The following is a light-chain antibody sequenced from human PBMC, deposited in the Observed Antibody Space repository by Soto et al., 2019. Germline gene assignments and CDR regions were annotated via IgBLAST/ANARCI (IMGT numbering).Light chain of an antibody. J-gene: IGKJ1*01. V-gene: IGKV1-5*01. CDR2: GAS. Sequence: DIQMTQSPSTLSASVGDRVTITCRASQSISSWLAWYQQKPGKAPKLLIYGASSLESGVPSRFSGSGSGTEFTLTISSLQPDGFATYYCQQYNSYDMWSFGQGTKVELK. CDR3: QQYNSYDMWS. CDR1: QSISSW.